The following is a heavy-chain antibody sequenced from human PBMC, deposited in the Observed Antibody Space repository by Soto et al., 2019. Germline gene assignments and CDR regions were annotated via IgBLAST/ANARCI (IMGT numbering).Heavy chain of an antibody. CDR1: GGSISTYY. V-gene: IGHV4-59*01. CDR3: ARHDYYHRTFDI. Sequence: PSETLSLTCTVSGGSISTYYWSWIRQPPSKGLEWIGYTLYSGSPNYNPSLQSLQSRVTISVDTSRNQFSLRLTSVTAADTALYYCARHDYYHRTFDIWGQGTLVTVSS. D-gene: IGHD3-9*01. J-gene: IGHJ3*02. CDR2: TLYSGSP.